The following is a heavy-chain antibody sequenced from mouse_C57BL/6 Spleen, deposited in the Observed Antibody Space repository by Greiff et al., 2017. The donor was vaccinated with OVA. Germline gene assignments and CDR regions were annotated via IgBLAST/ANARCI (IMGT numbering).Heavy chain of an antibody. D-gene: IGHD1-1*01. J-gene: IGHJ4*01. V-gene: IGHV1-82*01. CDR1: GYAFSSSW. CDR2: IYPGDGDT. Sequence: QVQLQQSGPELVKPGASVKISCKASGYAFSSSWMNWVKQRPGKGLEWIGRIYPGDGDTNYNGKFKGKATLTADKSSSTAYMQLSSLTSEDSAVYFCARWPTVVAHYAMDYWGQGTSVTVSS. CDR3: ARWPTVVAHYAMDY.